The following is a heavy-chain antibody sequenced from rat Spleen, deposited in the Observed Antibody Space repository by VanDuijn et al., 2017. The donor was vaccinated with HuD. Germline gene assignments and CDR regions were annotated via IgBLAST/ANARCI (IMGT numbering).Heavy chain of an antibody. CDR1: GFSLSSHG. CDR2: IWGNGNT. CDR3: ASQYYYDGYYRDY. Sequence: QVHLKESGPGLVQPSQTLSLTCTVSGFSLSSHGVIWVRQSPGKGLEWMGVIWGNGNTNYKSALKTRLSISRDTSKSQAFLKMNDLQTEDTAMYFCASQYYYDGYYRDYWGQGVMVTVSS. V-gene: IGHV2S61*01. D-gene: IGHD1-12*03. J-gene: IGHJ2*01.